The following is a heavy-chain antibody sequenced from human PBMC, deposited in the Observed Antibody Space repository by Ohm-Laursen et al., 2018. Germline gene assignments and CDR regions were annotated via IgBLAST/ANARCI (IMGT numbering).Heavy chain of an antibody. V-gene: IGHV3-23*01. CDR3: AKAHISGYYYAY. CDR1: GFTFSTYA. D-gene: IGHD3-22*01. J-gene: IGHJ4*02. CDR2: IRSIGDQT. Sequence: GSLRLSCAASGFTFSTYAMSWVRQAPGKGLEWVSSIRSIGDQTYNADSVKGRFTISRDNSKNTLYLQMNSLRAEDTAVYYCAKAHISGYYYAYWGQGTLVTVSS.